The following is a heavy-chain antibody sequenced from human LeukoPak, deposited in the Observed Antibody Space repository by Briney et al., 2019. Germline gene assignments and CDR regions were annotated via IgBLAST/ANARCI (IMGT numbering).Heavy chain of an antibody. J-gene: IGHJ6*03. CDR2: IKQDGSEK. CDR3: ARRSYDFWSGYYTAYYYYMDV. Sequence: GGSLRLSCAASGFTFSSYWMSWVRQAPGKGLEWVANIKQDGSEKYYVDSVKGRFTISRDNAKNSLYLQMNSLRAEDTAVYYCARRSYDFWSGYYTAYYYYMDVWGKGTTVTVSS. CDR1: GFTFSSYW. V-gene: IGHV3-7*01. D-gene: IGHD3-3*01.